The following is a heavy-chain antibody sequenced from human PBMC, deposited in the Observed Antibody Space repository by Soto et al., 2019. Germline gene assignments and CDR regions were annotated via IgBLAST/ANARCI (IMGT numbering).Heavy chain of an antibody. J-gene: IGHJ4*02. CDR1: GFTFSNAW. D-gene: IGHD3-3*01. V-gene: IGHV3-15*01. CDR3: TTGGVSYYDFWSGLEFDY. CDR2: IKSKTDGGTT. Sequence: GGSLRLSCAASGFTFSNAWMSWVRQAPGKGLEWVGRIKSKTDGGTTDYAAPVKGRFTISRDDSKNTLYLQMNSLKTEDTAVYYCTTGGVSYYDFWSGLEFDYWGQGTLVTVSS.